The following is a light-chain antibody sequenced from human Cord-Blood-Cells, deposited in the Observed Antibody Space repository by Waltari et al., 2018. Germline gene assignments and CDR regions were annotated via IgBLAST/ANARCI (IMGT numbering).Light chain of an antibody. CDR1: QSISSW. CDR3: QQYNSYSHT. CDR2: DAS. J-gene: IGKJ2*01. V-gene: IGKV1-5*01. Sequence: DIQMTQSPSTLSASVGDRVNITCRTSQSISSWLAWYQQKPGKAPKLLIYDASSFESGVPSRFSGSGSGTEFTLTISSLQPDDFATYYCQQYNSYSHTFGQGTKLEIK.